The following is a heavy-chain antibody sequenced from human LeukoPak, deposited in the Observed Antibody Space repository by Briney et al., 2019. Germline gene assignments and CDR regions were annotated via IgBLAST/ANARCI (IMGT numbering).Heavy chain of an antibody. Sequence: SETLSLTCTVSGGSISSYYWSWLRQPAGKGLEGIGRIYTSGSTTYNPSLKSRVTMSVDTSKNQFSLKPSSVTAADTAVYYCARGAPSYSYYMDVWGKGTTVTVSS. CDR3: ARGAPSYSYYMDV. CDR1: GGSISSYY. J-gene: IGHJ6*03. V-gene: IGHV4-4*07. CDR2: IYTSGST.